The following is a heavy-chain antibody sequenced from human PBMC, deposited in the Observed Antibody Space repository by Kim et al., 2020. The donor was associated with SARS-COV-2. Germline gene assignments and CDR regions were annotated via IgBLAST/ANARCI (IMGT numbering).Heavy chain of an antibody. Sequence: GGSLRLSCAASGFLFSGYSMSWVRQAPGKGLEWVSSISGSGGTIYYADSVKGRFTISRDNSKNTLYLQMNSLRAEDTAVYYCAKDYGDYGFFDYWSQGTLVTVSS. D-gene: IGHD4-17*01. CDR3: AKDYGDYGFFDY. J-gene: IGHJ4*02. V-gene: IGHV3-23*01. CDR2: ISGSGGTI. CDR1: GFLFSGYS.